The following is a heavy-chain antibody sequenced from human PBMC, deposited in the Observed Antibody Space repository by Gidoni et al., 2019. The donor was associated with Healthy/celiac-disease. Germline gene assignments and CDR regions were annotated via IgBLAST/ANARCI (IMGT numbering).Heavy chain of an antibody. CDR3: ARVRIQLWSPLGY. J-gene: IGHJ4*02. V-gene: IGHV1-2*02. CDR1: GYTSTGYY. Sequence: QVQLVQSGAEVKKPGPSLTVSCKASGYTSTGYYMHWVRQAPGNGLEWMGWINPNSGGTNYEQKFQGRVTMTRDTAISTAYMELSRLRSDDTAVYYCARVRIQLWSPLGYWGQGTLVTVSS. CDR2: INPNSGGT. D-gene: IGHD5-18*01.